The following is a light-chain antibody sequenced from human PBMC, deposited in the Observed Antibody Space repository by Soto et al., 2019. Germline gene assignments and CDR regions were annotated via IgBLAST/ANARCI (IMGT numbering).Light chain of an antibody. Sequence: DIQMTQSPSSLSASVGDRATITCQASQDINKNLIWYQQKPGKAPKLLIYDASDLETGVPSSFSGSGSGTGFTFTISSLQPEDFATYYCQQYESLPLTFGQGTRLEIK. V-gene: IGKV1-33*01. CDR1: QDINKN. CDR3: QQYESLPLT. CDR2: DAS. J-gene: IGKJ5*01.